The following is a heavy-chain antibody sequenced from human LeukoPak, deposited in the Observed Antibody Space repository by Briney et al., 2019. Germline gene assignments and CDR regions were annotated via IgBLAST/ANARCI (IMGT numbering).Heavy chain of an antibody. CDR1: GFTVSSNY. J-gene: IGHJ4*02. V-gene: IGHV3-66*01. Sequence: GGSLRLSCAASGFTVSSNYMSWVRQAPGKGLEWVSVIYSGGSTYYADSVKGRFTISRDNSKNTLYLQMNSLRAEDTAVYYCARAPHYYDSSGYRDYWGQGTLVTVSS. D-gene: IGHD3-22*01. CDR2: IYSGGST. CDR3: ARAPHYYDSSGYRDY.